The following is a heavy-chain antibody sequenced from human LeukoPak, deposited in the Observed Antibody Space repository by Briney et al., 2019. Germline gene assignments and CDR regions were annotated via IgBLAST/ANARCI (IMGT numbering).Heavy chain of an antibody. CDR3: ASSTQISKYADY. J-gene: IGHJ4*02. D-gene: IGHD2-2*01. CDR1: GFSFSTYY. Sequence: PGGSLRLSCAASGFSFSTYYINWVRQAPGKGLVWVSRINSDGSITTYADSVRGRFTISRDNAKSTLYLQMNSLRAEDTAVYYCASSTQISKYADYWGQGALVTVSS. V-gene: IGHV3-74*01. CDR2: INSDGSIT.